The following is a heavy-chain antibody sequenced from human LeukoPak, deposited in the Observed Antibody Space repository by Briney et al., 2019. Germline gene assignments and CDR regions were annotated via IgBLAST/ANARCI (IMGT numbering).Heavy chain of an antibody. CDR2: INPNSGGT. CDR3: ARELNYDSSGYYFDY. J-gene: IGHJ4*02. CDR1: GYTFTVYF. V-gene: IGHV1-2*02. Sequence: ASVKVSCKASGYTFTVYFMHWVRQAPGQGLEWMGWINPNSGGTNYAQKFQGRVTMTRDTSISTAYMELSRLRSDDTAVYYCARELNYDSSGYYFDYRGQGTLVTVSS. D-gene: IGHD3-22*01.